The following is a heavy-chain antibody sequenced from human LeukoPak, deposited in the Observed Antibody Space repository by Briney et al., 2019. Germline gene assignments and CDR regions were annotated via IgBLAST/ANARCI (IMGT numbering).Heavy chain of an antibody. CDR1: GGSISSDSYY. Sequence: PSQTLSLTCAVSGGSISSDSYYCNWIRQPAGKGLEWIGHIYTSGSTNYNPSLKSRVTISVDTSKNQFSLKLSSVTAADTAVYYCASGNWFDPWGQGTLVTVSS. V-gene: IGHV4-61*09. CDR2: IYTSGST. J-gene: IGHJ5*02. CDR3: ASGNWFDP.